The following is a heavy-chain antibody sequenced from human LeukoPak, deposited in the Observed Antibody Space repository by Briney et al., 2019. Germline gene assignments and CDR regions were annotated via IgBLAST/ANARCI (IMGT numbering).Heavy chain of an antibody. V-gene: IGHV3-11*01. CDR1: GFTFSDYY. D-gene: IGHD6-13*01. CDR2: ISSSGSTI. J-gene: IGHJ4*02. CDR3: ARVEYTSSSLFDY. Sequence: GGSLRLSCAASGFTFSDYYMSWIRQAPGKGLEWVSYISSSGSTIYYVDSVKGRFTISRDNAKNSLYLQMNSLRAEDTAVYYCARVEYTSSSLFDYWGQGTLVTVSS.